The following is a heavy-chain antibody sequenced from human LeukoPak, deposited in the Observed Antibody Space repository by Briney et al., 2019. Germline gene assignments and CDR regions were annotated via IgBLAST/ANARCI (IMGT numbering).Heavy chain of an antibody. CDR2: ISGSGGST. CDR3: AKDPGPFGY. Sequence: GGSLRLSCAASGFTFSTYAMNWVRQAPGKGLEWVSAISGSGGSTYYADSVKGRFTISRGNSKNTLYLQMNSLRAEDTAVYYCAKDPGPFGYWGQGTLVTVSS. V-gene: IGHV3-23*01. J-gene: IGHJ4*02. CDR1: GFTFSTYA.